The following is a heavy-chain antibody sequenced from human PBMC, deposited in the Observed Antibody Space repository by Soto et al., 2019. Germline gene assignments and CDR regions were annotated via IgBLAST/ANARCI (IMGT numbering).Heavy chain of an antibody. CDR1: GFTFSNYG. D-gene: IGHD2-2*01. Sequence: QVQLVEYGGGVVQPGRSLRLSCAASGFTFSNYGMHWVRQAPGKGLEWVAVIWYDGSNKYYADSVKGRFTISRDNSKNTLYLQMNSLRVEDTAVYYCARLGYCITTGGYARTYDMDVWGQGTTVTVSS. V-gene: IGHV3-33*01. CDR3: ARLGYCITTGGYARTYDMDV. J-gene: IGHJ6*02. CDR2: IWYDGSNK.